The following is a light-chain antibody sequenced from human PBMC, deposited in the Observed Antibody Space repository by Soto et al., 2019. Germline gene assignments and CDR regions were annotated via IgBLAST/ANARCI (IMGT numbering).Light chain of an antibody. J-gene: IGLJ1*01. CDR3: CSYAGSYTFV. Sequence: QSALTQPRSVSGSPGQSVTISCTGTSSDVGGYNYVSWYQQHPGKAPKLMIYDVSKRPSGVPDRFSGSKSGNTASLTISGLHAEDEADYYRCSYAGSYTFVFGAGTKLTVL. CDR1: SSDVGGYNY. V-gene: IGLV2-11*01. CDR2: DVS.